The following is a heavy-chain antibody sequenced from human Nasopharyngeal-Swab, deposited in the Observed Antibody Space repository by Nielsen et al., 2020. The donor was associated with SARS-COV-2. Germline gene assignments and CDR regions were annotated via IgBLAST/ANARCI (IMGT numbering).Heavy chain of an antibody. CDR3: ARLYYGSGWYVGAYFDY. Sequence: GGSLRLSCAASGFTVSSNYMSWVRQAPGKGLEWVSVIYSGGGTYYADSVKGRFTISRDNSKNTLYLQMNSLRAEDTAVYYCARLYYGSGWYVGAYFDYWGQGTLVTVSS. J-gene: IGHJ4*02. V-gene: IGHV3-66*01. CDR1: GFTVSSNY. D-gene: IGHD6-19*01. CDR2: IYSGGGT.